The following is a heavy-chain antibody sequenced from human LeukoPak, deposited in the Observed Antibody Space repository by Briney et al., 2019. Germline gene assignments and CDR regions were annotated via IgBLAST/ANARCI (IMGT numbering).Heavy chain of an antibody. CDR1: GYTFTSYD. J-gene: IGHJ6*02. V-gene: IGHV1-8*01. CDR3: ARGGGYSYDYGMDV. Sequence: ASVKVSCKASGYTFTSYDINWVRQATGQGLEWMGWMNPNSGNTGYAQKFQGRVTMTRKTSISTAYMELSSLRSEDTAVYYCARGGGYSYDYGMDVWGQGTKVPVPS. CDR2: MNPNSGNT. D-gene: IGHD5-18*01.